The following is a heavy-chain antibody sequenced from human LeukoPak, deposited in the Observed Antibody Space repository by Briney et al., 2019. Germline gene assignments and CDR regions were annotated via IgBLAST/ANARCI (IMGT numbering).Heavy chain of an antibody. D-gene: IGHD5-12*01. CDR1: GFTFSNYA. CDR2: LNDGGDST. V-gene: IGHV3-23*01. CDR3: ARGVDIVCFDY. J-gene: IGHJ4*02. Sequence: GGSLRLSCAASGFTFSNYAMNWVRQAPGKGLEWVSALNDGGDSTYYADSVKGRFTISRDNSKNTLYLEMHSLRADDTAVYYCARGVDIVCFDYWGQGTLVSVSS.